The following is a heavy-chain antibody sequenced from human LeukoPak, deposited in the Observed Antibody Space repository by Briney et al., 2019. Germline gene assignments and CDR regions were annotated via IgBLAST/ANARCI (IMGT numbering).Heavy chain of an antibody. CDR1: GFTFSSYS. V-gene: IGHV3-48*01. CDR3: ARDPPIRIVGATDPFDY. J-gene: IGHJ4*02. CDR2: NSSSSSII. Sequence: GGSLTLSCAVSGFTFSSYSMNWVRQAPGKGLEWVSYNSSSSSIIYYAHSMKGRFTISRDNAKNSLYLQMNSLRAEDTAVYYCARDPPIRIVGATDPFDYWGQGTLVTVSS. D-gene: IGHD1-26*01.